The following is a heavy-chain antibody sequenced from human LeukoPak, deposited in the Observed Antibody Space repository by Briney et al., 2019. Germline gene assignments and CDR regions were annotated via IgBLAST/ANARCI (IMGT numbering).Heavy chain of an antibody. V-gene: IGHV3-30*18. CDR1: GFTFRSYG. CDR3: AKASTLGLRLPPGDY. CDR2: ISYDGSVK. Sequence: GGSLRLSCAASGFTFRSYGMHWVRQAPGKGLEWVAVISYDGSVKYYTDSVKGRFTISRDNSKNTLYLQMNSLRAEDTAVYYCAKASTLGLRLPPGDYWGQGTLVTVSS. J-gene: IGHJ4*02. D-gene: IGHD5-12*01.